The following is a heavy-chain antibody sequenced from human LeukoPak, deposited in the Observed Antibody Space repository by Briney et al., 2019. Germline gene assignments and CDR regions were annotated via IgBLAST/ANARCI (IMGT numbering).Heavy chain of an antibody. D-gene: IGHD1-26*01. Sequence: GGSLRLSCAASGFTFSSYAMSWVRQAPGKGLEWVSAISGSGGSTYYADSVKGRFTISRDNSKNTLYLQMNSLRAEDTAVYYCAKARYSESYWWVFDYWGQGTLVTVSS. J-gene: IGHJ4*02. CDR1: GFTFSSYA. V-gene: IGHV3-23*01. CDR3: AKARYSESYWWVFDY. CDR2: ISGSGGST.